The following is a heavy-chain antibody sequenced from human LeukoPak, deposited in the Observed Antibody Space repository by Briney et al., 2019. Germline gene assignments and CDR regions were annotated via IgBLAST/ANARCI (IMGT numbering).Heavy chain of an antibody. CDR3: AIGTIGDYPPYFDS. Sequence: SETLSLTCTVSSGSITSYYWSWTRQPPGKGLEWIGYIYYSGSTKYNPSLKSRVTISADTSKNQFSLKLSSVTAADTAVYYCAIGTIGDYPPYFDSWGQGTLVTVSS. J-gene: IGHJ4*02. D-gene: IGHD4-17*01. CDR1: SGSITSYY. V-gene: IGHV4-59*01. CDR2: IYYSGST.